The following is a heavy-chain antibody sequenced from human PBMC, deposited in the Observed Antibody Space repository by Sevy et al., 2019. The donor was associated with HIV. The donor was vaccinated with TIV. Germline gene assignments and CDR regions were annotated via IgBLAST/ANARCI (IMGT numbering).Heavy chain of an antibody. Sequence: VSVKVSCKASGYTFTSYGISWVRQAPGQGLEWMGWISAYNGNTNYAQKLQGRVTMTTDTSTSTAYMELRSLRSDDTAVYYCARPPYSGSYYDIPDDAFDIWGQGTMVTVSS. CDR1: GYTFTSYG. D-gene: IGHD1-26*01. J-gene: IGHJ3*02. V-gene: IGHV1-18*01. CDR2: ISAYNGNT. CDR3: ARPPYSGSYYDIPDDAFDI.